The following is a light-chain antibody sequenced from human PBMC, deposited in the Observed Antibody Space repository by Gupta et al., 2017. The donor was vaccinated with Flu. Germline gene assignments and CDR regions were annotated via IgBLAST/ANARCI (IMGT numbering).Light chain of an antibody. J-gene: IGKJ3*01. CDR1: QTVSRMY. CDR2: ATS. V-gene: IGKV3-20*01. Sequence: DIVLTRSPGTLSLSPGETATLSCRASQTVSRMYLAWYQQRPGQAPRLLMYATSNSASGDSGRFSGSGYKKDFTLTSSRREDEDFAVYYEHQNRSSRLFGHGTTVDFK. CDR3: HQNRSSRL.